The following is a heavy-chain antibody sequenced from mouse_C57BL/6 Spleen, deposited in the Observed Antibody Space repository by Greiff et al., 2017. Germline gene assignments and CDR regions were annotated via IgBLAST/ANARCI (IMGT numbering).Heavy chain of an antibody. CDR1: GYTFTSYW. D-gene: IGHD4-1*01. CDR2: IDPSDSYT. J-gene: IGHJ3*01. V-gene: IGHV1-59*01. Sequence: QVQLQQPGAELVRPGTSVKLSCKASGYTFTSYWMHWVKQRPGQGLEWIGVIDPSDSYTNYNQKFKGKATLTVDTSSSTAYMQLSSLTSEDSAVYYCARLLWDGGFAYWGQGTLVTVSA. CDR3: ARLLWDGGFAY.